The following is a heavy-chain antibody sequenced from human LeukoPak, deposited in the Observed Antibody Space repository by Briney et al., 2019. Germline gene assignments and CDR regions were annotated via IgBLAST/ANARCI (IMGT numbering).Heavy chain of an antibody. CDR1: GFTFSNAW. Sequence: GGSLRLSCAASGFTFSNAWMSWVRQAPGKGLEWVGRIKSKTDGGTTDYAAPVKGRSTISRDDSKNTLYLQMNSLKTEDTAVYHCTTDQQLVPGFDYWGQGTLVTLSS. CDR2: IKSKTDGGTT. CDR3: TTDQQLVPGFDY. V-gene: IGHV3-15*01. J-gene: IGHJ4*02. D-gene: IGHD6-13*01.